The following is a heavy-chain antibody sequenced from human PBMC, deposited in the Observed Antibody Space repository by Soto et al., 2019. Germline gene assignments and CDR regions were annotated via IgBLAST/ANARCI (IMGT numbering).Heavy chain of an antibody. V-gene: IGHV2-5*02. CDR3: AHKGPEDWPLDY. Sequence: QITLKESGPTLVRPTQTPTLTCAFSGFSLSTSGVGVGWIRQPPGKALEWLAVIYWDDSKHYSPSLRSRLTITKDTSKNQVVLTMTNMDPMDTGTYYCAHKGPEDWPLDYWGQGTLVTVSS. CDR1: GFSLSTSGVG. D-gene: IGHD3-9*01. CDR2: IYWDDSK. J-gene: IGHJ4*02.